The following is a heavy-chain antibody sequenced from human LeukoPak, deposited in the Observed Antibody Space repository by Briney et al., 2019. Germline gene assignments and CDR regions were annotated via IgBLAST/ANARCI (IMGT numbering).Heavy chain of an antibody. CDR2: IWYDGSNK. CDR1: GFTFSSYG. J-gene: IGHJ4*02. V-gene: IGHV3-33*06. CDR3: AKCSTYHYDSSGYYYFDY. Sequence: PGRSLRLSCAASGFTFSSYGMHWVRQAPGKGLEWVAVIWYDGSNKYYVDSVKGGFTISRDNSKKTLYLQMNSLRAEATAVYYCAKCSTYHYDSSGYYYFDYWGQGTLVTVSS. D-gene: IGHD3-22*01.